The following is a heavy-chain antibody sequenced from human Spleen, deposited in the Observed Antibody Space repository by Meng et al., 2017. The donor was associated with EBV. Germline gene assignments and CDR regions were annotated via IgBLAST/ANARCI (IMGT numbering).Heavy chain of an antibody. CDR2: INSDGSVI. D-gene: IGHD2-21*01. Sequence: QVMGSGEGLFQPGWSLRRSCSYSGLTLSGYWGHWVRRAPGKGLVCVSRINSDGSVINYADSVNGRFTISRDNAKNTVYLQMNNLRADDTAVYYCAKDCFGDKDSWGQGTLVTVSS. CDR1: GLTLSGYW. V-gene: IGHV3-74*01. J-gene: IGHJ4*02. CDR3: AKDCFGDKDS.